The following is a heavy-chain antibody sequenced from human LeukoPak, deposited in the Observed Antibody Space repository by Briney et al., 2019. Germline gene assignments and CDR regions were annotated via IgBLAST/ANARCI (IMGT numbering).Heavy chain of an antibody. CDR1: GFTYSTYA. Sequence: GGSLRLSCAASGFTYSTYAMSWVRQAPGKGLEWVSGNSGSGGSTYYADSVKGRFTISRDNSKNTLYLQMSSLRAEDTAVYYCAKGQVAVAGMDAFDIWGQGTMVTVSS. D-gene: IGHD6-19*01. CDR3: AKGQVAVAGMDAFDI. V-gene: IGHV3-23*01. J-gene: IGHJ3*02. CDR2: NSGSGGST.